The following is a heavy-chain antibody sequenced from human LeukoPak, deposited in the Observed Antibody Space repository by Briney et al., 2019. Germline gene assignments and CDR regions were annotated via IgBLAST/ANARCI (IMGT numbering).Heavy chain of an antibody. V-gene: IGHV1-69*16. CDR1: GGTFSNYS. CDR3: ARAHVDTAMAPWGYYYYMDV. J-gene: IGHJ6*03. Sequence: SSVKVSCKASGGTFSNYSISWVRQAPGQGLEWMGGIIPILGSANYAQKFQGRVTITTDESTSTAYMELSSLRSEDTAVYYCARAHVDTAMAPWGYYYYMDVWGKGTTVTVSS. CDR2: IIPILGSA. D-gene: IGHD5-18*01.